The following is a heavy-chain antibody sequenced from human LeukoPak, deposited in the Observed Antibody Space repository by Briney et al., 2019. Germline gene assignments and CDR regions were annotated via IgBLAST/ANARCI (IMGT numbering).Heavy chain of an antibody. D-gene: IGHD3/OR15-3a*01. Sequence: GGSLRLSCAASGFTLTNAWMTWVRQAPGKGLEWVGRIKNKADRGTTDYAALVKGRFTISRDDSKDTLYLEMNSLKTEDTAVYYCTTWTSHWGQGTQVTVSS. CDR3: TTWTSH. CDR1: GFTLTNAW. V-gene: IGHV3-15*01. CDR2: IKNKADRGTT. J-gene: IGHJ4*02.